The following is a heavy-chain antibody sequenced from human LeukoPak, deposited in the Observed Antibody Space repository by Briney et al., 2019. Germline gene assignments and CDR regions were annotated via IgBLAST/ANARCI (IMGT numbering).Heavy chain of an antibody. CDR1: GYTFTNYW. J-gene: IGHJ4*02. V-gene: IGHV5-51*06. D-gene: IGHD2-2*01. CDR3: VRTPDCGSTSCYLNYFDY. CDR2: IFPTDSDT. Sequence: GESLQISCQGDGYTFTNYWIGWVRQMPGKGLEWMGLIFPTDSDTKYSPSFDGQITISADTSTSTAYLQWSSLTASDTALYYCVRTPDCGSTSCYLNYFDYWGQGTLVTVSS.